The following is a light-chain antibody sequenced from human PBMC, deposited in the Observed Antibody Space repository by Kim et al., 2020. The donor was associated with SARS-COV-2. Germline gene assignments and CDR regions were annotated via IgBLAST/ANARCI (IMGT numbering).Light chain of an antibody. CDR2: GAA. Sequence: EIVLTQSPGTLSLSPGERATLSCRASQSVSSSYLAWYQQTPGQPPRLLIYGAASRATGISDRFSGSASGTDFTLTISRLEPEDFEVYYCQLYGTSFTFGQGTRLEIK. V-gene: IGKV3-20*01. CDR3: QLYGTSFT. CDR1: QSVSSSY. J-gene: IGKJ5*01.